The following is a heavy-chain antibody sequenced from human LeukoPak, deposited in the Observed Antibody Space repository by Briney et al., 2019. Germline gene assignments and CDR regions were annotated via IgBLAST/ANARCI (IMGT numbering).Heavy chain of an antibody. CDR2: IYSGGST. Sequence: GGSLRLSCAASGLTVSSNYMSWVRQAPGKGLEWVSVIYSGGSTYYADSVKGRFTISRDNSKNTLYLQMNSLRAEDTAVYYCARGRKYTSGYRVTELGSGYSDYWGQGTLVTVSS. J-gene: IGHJ4*02. CDR1: GLTVSSNY. D-gene: IGHD5-18*01. V-gene: IGHV3-53*01. CDR3: ARGRKYTSGYRVTELGSGYSDY.